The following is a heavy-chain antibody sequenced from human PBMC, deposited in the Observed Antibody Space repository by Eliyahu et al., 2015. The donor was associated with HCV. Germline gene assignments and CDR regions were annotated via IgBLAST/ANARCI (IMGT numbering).Heavy chain of an antibody. CDR2: INQSGST. Sequence: QAQLEQWGAGXLKPSETLSLTCAVYGGSFSGYYXTWXRQAPPGRGVEWIGEINQSGSTNYNPALKSRVSISVDTSKNQFSLRVASVTASDTGLYFCARASRGRPWCRQVSCYYEFYYYGMDVWGQGTTVTVS. D-gene: IGHD3-3*01. CDR1: GGSFSGYY. CDR3: ARASRGRPWCRQVSCYYEFYYYGMDV. J-gene: IGHJ6*02. V-gene: IGHV4-34*01.